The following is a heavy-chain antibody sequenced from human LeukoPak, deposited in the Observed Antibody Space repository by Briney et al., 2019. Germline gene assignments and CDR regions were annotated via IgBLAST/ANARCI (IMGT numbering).Heavy chain of an antibody. CDR2: IYYSGST. Sequence: SETLSLTCTVSGGSISSSGYYWGWIRQPPGKGLEWIGSIYYSGSTYYNPSLKSRVTISVDTSKNQFSLKLSSVTAADTAVYYCARVLPFDYWGQGTLVTVSS. V-gene: IGHV4-39*07. J-gene: IGHJ4*02. D-gene: IGHD2-15*01. CDR3: ARVLPFDY. CDR1: GGSISSSGYY.